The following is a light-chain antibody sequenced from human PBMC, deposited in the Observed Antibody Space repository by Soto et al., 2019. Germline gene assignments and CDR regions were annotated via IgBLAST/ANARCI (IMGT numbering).Light chain of an antibody. Sequence: EIVMTQSPATLSVSPGEKATLSCRASQSVSNNLAWYQQKPGQAPRLLIYFASTRATGIPARFSGSGSGTEFTLTISSLQSEDFAVYYCQQYNKWPLNFGGGTKVE. J-gene: IGKJ4*01. V-gene: IGKV3-15*01. CDR1: QSVSNN. CDR2: FAS. CDR3: QQYNKWPLN.